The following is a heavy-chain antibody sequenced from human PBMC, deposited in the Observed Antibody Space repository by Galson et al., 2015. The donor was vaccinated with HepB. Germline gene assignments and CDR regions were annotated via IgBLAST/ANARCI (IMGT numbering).Heavy chain of an antibody. CDR1: GFTFTDAR. V-gene: IGHV3-15*01. J-gene: IGHJ4*02. CDR2: IKSKSDGGTT. CDR3: TAFARDYFPFDY. Sequence: SLRLSCAASGFTFTDARMSWVRQSPGKGLEWVGRIKSKSDGGTTDFAAPLTGRFTISRDDSKNTLYLQMNSLKIEDTAVYYCTAFARDYFPFDYWGQGTLVTVSS. D-gene: IGHD2/OR15-2a*01.